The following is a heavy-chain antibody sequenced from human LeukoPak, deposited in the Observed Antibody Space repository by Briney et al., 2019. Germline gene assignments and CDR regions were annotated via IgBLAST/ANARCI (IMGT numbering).Heavy chain of an antibody. D-gene: IGHD3-3*01. CDR2: IYTGGST. CDR1: GFTVSSKY. V-gene: IGHV3-53*05. CDR3: AKDRDTIFGVVKLDAFDI. Sequence: PGGSLRLSCAASGFTVSSKYMNWVRQAPGKGLEWVSIIYTGGSTYYADSVKGRFTISRDNSKNTLYLQMNSLRAEDTAVYYCAKDRDTIFGVVKLDAFDIWGQGTMVTVSS. J-gene: IGHJ3*02.